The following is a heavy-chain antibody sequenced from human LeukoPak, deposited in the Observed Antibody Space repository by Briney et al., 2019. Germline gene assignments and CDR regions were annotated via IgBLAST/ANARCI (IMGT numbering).Heavy chain of an antibody. CDR3: VKEDPIVSVGFDY. V-gene: IGHV3-23*01. J-gene: IGHJ4*02. CDR2: ISGSGGNT. CDR1: GFTFSSYA. Sequence: GGSLRLSCAASGFTFSSYAMSWVRQAPGKGLEWVSAISGSGGNTYYADSVKGRLTISRDNSKNTLFLQMNSLRVEDTAVYYCVKEDPIVSVGFDYWGQGTLVTVTS. D-gene: IGHD2-15*01.